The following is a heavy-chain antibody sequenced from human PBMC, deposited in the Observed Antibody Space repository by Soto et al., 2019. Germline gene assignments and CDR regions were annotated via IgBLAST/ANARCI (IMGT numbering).Heavy chain of an antibody. CDR2: IYYSGSA. CDR1: GDSVSSGGAY. Sequence: PSETLSLTCTVSGDSVSSGGAYWSWIRQHPGKGLEWIGYIYYSGSANYTPSLKSRLTISLDTSQNQVSLRLSSVTAADTAVYYCARLKSRYYKIISYSFDYWG. V-gene: IGHV4-31*03. D-gene: IGHD3-10*01. J-gene: IGHJ4*01. CDR3: ARLKSRYYKIISYSFDY.